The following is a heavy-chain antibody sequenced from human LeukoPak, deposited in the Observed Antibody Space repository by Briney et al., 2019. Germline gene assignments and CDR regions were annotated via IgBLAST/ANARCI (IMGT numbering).Heavy chain of an antibody. Sequence: LSLTCTVSGGSISSSSYFWGWIRQPPGKGLEWVSHISSSGSTIYYADSVKGRFTISRDNAKNSLYLQMNSLSAEDTAVYYCARAFRGSYSDYWGQGTLVTVSS. CDR3: ARAFRGSYSDY. CDR1: GGSISSSSYF. J-gene: IGHJ4*02. CDR2: ISSSGSTI. D-gene: IGHD1-26*01. V-gene: IGHV3-11*04.